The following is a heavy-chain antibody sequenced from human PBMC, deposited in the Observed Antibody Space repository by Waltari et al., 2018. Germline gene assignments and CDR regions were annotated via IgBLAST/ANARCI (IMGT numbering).Heavy chain of an antibody. V-gene: IGHV1-18*01. CDR3: ARDAFRFLDF. Sequence: QVHLVQSGTEVKQPGASVKVSCKASSYRFTSYGITWVRQAPGQGLEWMGWFNTYDGNTNYGQELQGRLTMTTDTITTTAYMELRGLRADDTALYFCARDAFRFLDFWGQGTLVTISS. CDR2: FNTYDGNT. J-gene: IGHJ4*02. CDR1: SYRFTSYG. D-gene: IGHD3-3*01.